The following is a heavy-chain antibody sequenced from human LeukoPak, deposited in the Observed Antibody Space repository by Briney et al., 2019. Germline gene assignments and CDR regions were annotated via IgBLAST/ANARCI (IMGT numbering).Heavy chain of an antibody. V-gene: IGHV3-15*01. CDR3: TTGEVPYIAAAGTDYYYYYMDV. J-gene: IGHJ6*03. CDR1: GFTFSNAW. D-gene: IGHD6-13*01. CDR2: IKSKTDGGTT. Sequence: GGSLRLSCADSGFTFSNAWLSWVRQAPGKGLEWVGRIKSKTDGGTTDYAAPVKGRFTISRDDSKTTLYLQMNSLKTEDTGVYYCTTGEVPYIAAAGTDYYYYYMDVWGKGTTVTVAS.